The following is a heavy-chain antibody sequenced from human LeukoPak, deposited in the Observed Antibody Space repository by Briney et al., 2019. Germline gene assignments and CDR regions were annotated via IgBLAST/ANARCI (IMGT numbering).Heavy chain of an antibody. J-gene: IGHJ4*02. CDR3: ARRRDTAMDY. CDR1: GYTFTNHW. D-gene: IGHD5-18*01. V-gene: IGHV5-51*01. CDR2: IYPAESDT. Sequence: KGGESLKISCQGSGYTFTNHWIAWVRQMPGKGLEWMGSIYPAESDTKYIPPFQGHVTISADKSINTAYLQWSSLKATDTAIYYCARRRDTAMDYWGQGTLVTVSS.